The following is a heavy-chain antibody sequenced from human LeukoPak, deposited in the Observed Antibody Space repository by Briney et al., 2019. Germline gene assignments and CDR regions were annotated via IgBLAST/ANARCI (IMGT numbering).Heavy chain of an antibody. CDR3: APRFLEGLLSPSPPEYYYYGMDV. V-gene: IGHV1-2*02. CDR1: GYTFTGYY. D-gene: IGHD3-3*01. Sequence: ASVKVSCKASGYTFTGYYMHWVRQAPGQGLEWMGWINPNSGGTNYAQKFQGRVTMTRDTSISTAYMELSRLRSDDTAVYYCAPRFLEGLLSPSPPEYYYYGMDVWGKGTTVTVSS. J-gene: IGHJ6*04. CDR2: INPNSGGT.